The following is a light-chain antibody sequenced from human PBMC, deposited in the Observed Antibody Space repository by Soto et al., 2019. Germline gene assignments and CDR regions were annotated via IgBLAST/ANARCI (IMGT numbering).Light chain of an antibody. CDR3: QQYGSSPRT. V-gene: IGKV3-20*01. CDR2: GAS. Sequence: EVVMTQSPATLSLSPGERATLSCRASQSVSSNLVWYQQKPGQAPGLLIYGASSRATGIPDRFSGSGSGTDFTLTISRLEPEDFAGYYCQQYGSSPRTFGPGTKVDIK. CDR1: QSVSSN. J-gene: IGKJ3*01.